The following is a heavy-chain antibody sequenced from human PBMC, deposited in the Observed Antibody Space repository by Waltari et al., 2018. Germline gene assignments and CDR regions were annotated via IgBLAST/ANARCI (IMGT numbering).Heavy chain of an antibody. CDR3: ARVEAIVRGVMFY. V-gene: IGHV1-2*02. Sequence: QVQLVQSGAEVKKPGASVKVSCKASGYTFTGYYMHWVRQAPGQGLEWRGWINPNSGGTNYAQKFHGRVTMTRHTSSSTADMEPGRLCSAGTAVYYVARVEAIVRGVMFYWGKGTLVTVSS. CDR1: GYTFTGYY. D-gene: IGHD3-10*02. CDR2: INPNSGGT. J-gene: IGHJ4*02.